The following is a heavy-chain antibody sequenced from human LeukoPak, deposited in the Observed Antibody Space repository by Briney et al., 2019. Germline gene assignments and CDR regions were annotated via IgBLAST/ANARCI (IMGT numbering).Heavy chain of an antibody. CDR2: IYPGDSDT. CDR1: GYRFSTYW. J-gene: IGHJ4*02. V-gene: IGHV5-51*01. Sequence: LGESLKISCKGSGYRFSTYWIGWVRQMPGKGLEWMGIIYPGDSDTRYSPSFQGQVTISADKSISTAYLQWSSLKASDTAMYYCARPYDSRDYPNFDCWGQGTLVTVSS. D-gene: IGHD3-22*01. CDR3: ARPYDSRDYPNFDC.